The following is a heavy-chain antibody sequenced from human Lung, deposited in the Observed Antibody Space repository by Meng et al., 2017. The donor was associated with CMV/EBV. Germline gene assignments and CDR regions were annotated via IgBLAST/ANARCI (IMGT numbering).Heavy chain of an antibody. Sequence: QVQLPGSGSGLVQPSSTLSLTRTVSGAAITSYSWSWNRQPDGKGLEWIVRFAASGSTRYNHSLNSGVTMAEDTTKSDFSQKLSFVNAEDPAVYYCAGDFGSSWYRNWFDHWGQGTLVTVSS. J-gene: IGHJ5*02. CDR2: FAASGST. CDR3: AGDFGSSWYRNWFDH. CDR1: GAAITSYS. D-gene: IGHD6-13*01. V-gene: IGHV4-4*07.